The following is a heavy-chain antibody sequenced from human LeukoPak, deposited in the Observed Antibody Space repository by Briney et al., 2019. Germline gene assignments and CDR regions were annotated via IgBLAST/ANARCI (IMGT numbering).Heavy chain of an antibody. CDR2: INHSGST. Sequence: SETLSLTCAVYGGSFSGYYWSWIRQPPGKGLEWIGEINHSGSTNYNPSLKSRVTISVDTSKNQFALKLSSLTAADTAVYYCARGFRFDPWGQGTLVTVSS. CDR3: ARGFRFDP. CDR1: GGSFSGYY. V-gene: IGHV4-34*01. J-gene: IGHJ5*02.